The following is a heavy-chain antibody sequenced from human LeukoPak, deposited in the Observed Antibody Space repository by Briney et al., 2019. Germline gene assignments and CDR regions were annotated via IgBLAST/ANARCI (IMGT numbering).Heavy chain of an antibody. CDR1: GGSISSGSYY. Sequence: SETLSLTCTVSGGSISSGSYYWSWLRQPAGKGLEWIGRIYTSGSTNYNPSLKSRVTISVDTSKNQFSLKLSSVTAADTAVYYCAKVGYCSSTSCYWKYNWFDPWGQGTLVTVSS. CDR3: AKVGYCSSTSCYWKYNWFDP. CDR2: IYTSGST. D-gene: IGHD2-2*01. J-gene: IGHJ5*02. V-gene: IGHV4-61*02.